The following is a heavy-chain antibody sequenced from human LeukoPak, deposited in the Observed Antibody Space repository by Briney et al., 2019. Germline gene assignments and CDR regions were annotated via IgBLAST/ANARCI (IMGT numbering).Heavy chain of an antibody. V-gene: IGHV1-18*01. J-gene: IGHJ6*02. D-gene: IGHD4-17*01. CDR1: GYTFTSYG. Sequence: ASVKVSCKASGYTFTSYGISWVRQAPGQGLEWMGWISAYNGNTNYAQKLQGRVTMTTDTSTSTAYMELRSLRSDDTAVYYCARDPGRPPFGDDYHYHYYYGMDVWGQGTTVTVSS. CDR2: ISAYNGNT. CDR3: ARDPGRPPFGDDYHYHYYYGMDV.